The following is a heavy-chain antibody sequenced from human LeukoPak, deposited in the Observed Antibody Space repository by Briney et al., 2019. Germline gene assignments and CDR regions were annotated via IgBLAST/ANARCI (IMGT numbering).Heavy chain of an antibody. J-gene: IGHJ4*02. CDR2: IYSGGST. CDR1: GFTVNNNY. D-gene: IGHD3/OR15-3a*01. CDR3: ARDLDWY. V-gene: IGHV3-66*02. Sequence: PGGSLRLSCAASGFTVNNNYMSWVRQAPGKGLEWVLVIYSGGSTYYADSVKGRFTISRDKSKNTLYLQMNSLRVEDTAVYYCARDLDWYWGQGTLVTVSS.